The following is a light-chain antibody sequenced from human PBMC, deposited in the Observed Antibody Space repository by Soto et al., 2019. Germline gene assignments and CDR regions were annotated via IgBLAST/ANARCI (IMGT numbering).Light chain of an antibody. J-gene: IGKJ5*01. CDR3: MQGTHWPIT. V-gene: IGKV2-30*02. Sequence: DVVMTQSPLSLPVTLGQPASISCRSNQSLVHSDGIAYFSWFQXRQGRSQRRXIYKVSNRDSGVPARFSGSGSGTDLAMKISRVEAEDVGVYYCMQGTHWPITFGQGTRLEIK. CDR2: KVS. CDR1: QSLVHSDGIAY.